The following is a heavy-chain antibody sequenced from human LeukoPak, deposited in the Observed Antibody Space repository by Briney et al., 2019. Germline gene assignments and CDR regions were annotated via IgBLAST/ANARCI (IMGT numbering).Heavy chain of an antibody. Sequence: GGSLRLSCAASGFTFSSYSMNWVRQAPGKGLEWVPSISSSSSYIYYADSVKGRFTISRDNAKNSLYLQMNSLRAEDTAVYYCARLSVTTDSYYYGMDVWGQGTTVTVSS. CDR1: GFTFSSYS. D-gene: IGHD4-17*01. V-gene: IGHV3-21*01. CDR3: ARLSVTTDSYYYGMDV. J-gene: IGHJ6*02. CDR2: ISSSSSYI.